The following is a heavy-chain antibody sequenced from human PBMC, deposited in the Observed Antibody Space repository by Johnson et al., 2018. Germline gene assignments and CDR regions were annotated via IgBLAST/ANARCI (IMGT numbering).Heavy chain of an antibody. V-gene: IGHV3-20*04. D-gene: IGHD3-3*01. CDR3: EREFWSGRDYYYYGMDG. CDR1: GFTLVDFG. J-gene: IGHJ6*02. Sequence: VQLVESGGGVVRPGGSLRLSCAASGFTLVDFGMSWVRQAPGKGLEWVSGINWNGGSTGYADSVKGRFTISRDNAKKSLYLQMNSLRAGDTALYYWEREFWSGRDYYYYGMDGWGQGTTVTVSS. CDR2: INWNGGST.